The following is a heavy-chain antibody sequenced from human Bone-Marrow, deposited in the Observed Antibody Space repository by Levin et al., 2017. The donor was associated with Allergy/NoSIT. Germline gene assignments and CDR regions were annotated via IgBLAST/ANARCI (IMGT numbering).Heavy chain of an antibody. Sequence: GGSLRLSCAASGFTFDDYAIHWVRQTPGKGPEWVSGISWNSGSIAYAESVKGRFTISRDNAKNSLYLQMNSLRADDTALYYCAKDRFSVFTSSWYFDSWGQGTLVTVSS. CDR1: GFTFDDYA. D-gene: IGHD6-13*01. V-gene: IGHV3-9*01. J-gene: IGHJ4*02. CDR2: ISWNSGSI. CDR3: AKDRFSVFTSSWYFDS.